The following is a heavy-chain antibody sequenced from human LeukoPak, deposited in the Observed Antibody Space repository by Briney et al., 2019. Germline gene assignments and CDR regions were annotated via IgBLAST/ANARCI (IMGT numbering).Heavy chain of an antibody. CDR2: IKQDGSEK. CDR1: GFTFSSYW. J-gene: IGHJ3*02. CDR3: ASTHNYAGGDAFDI. V-gene: IGHV3-7*01. Sequence: PGGSLRLSCAASGFTFSSYWMSWVRQAPGKGLEWVANIKQDGSEKYYVDSVKGRFTISRDNAKNSLYLQMNSLRAEDTAVYYCASTHNYAGGDAFDIWGQGTMVTVSS. D-gene: IGHD1-1*01.